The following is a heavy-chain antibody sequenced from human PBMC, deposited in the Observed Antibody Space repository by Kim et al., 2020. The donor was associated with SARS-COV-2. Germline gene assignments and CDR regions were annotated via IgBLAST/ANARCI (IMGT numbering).Heavy chain of an antibody. CDR2: INHSGST. D-gene: IGHD2-2*01. CDR3: ARAYCSSTSCYGGAFDP. Sequence: SETLSLTCAVYGGSFSGYYWSWIRQPPGKGLEWIGEINHSGSTNYNPSLKSRVTISVDTSKNQFSLKLSSVTAADTAVYYCARAYCSSTSCYGGAFDPWGQGTLVTVSS. J-gene: IGHJ5*02. V-gene: IGHV4-34*01. CDR1: GGSFSGYY.